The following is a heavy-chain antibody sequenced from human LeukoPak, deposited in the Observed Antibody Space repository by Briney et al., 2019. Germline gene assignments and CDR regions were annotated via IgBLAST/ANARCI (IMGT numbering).Heavy chain of an antibody. Sequence: GASVKVSCKASGGTFSSYAISWVRQAPGEGLEWMGGIIPIFGTTNYAQKFQGRVTITADESTSIAYMELSSLRSEDTAVYYCARDLVITFGGVIGRGDYWGQGTLVTVSS. D-gene: IGHD3-16*02. CDR1: GGTFSSYA. CDR3: ARDLVITFGGVIGRGDY. V-gene: IGHV1-69*13. CDR2: IIPIFGTT. J-gene: IGHJ4*02.